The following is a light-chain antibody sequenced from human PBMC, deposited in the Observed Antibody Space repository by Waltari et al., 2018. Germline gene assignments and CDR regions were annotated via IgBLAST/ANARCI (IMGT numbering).Light chain of an antibody. J-gene: IGKJ4*01. CDR2: KVS. Sequence: VMLTQSPLSLPVTLGQPASISCSSSQSLIYSDGNTFLNWFHQRPGQSPRRLIYKVSNRDYGVPDRFSGSGSGTDFTLKISRVEAEDVGIYYCMQGTQWPPSLTFGGGTKVEIK. CDR3: MQGTQWPPSLT. CDR1: QSLIYSDGNTF. V-gene: IGKV2-30*01.